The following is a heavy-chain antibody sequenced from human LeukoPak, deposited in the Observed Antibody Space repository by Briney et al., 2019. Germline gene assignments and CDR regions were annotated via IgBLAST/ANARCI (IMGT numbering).Heavy chain of an antibody. V-gene: IGHV3-23*01. CDR2: ITDSGGTT. CDR3: AKGRCSRTICSFEN. CDR1: GFTFSSYA. Sequence: GASLRLSCAASGFTFSSYAMNWVRQAPGKGLEWVSTITDSGGTTSYADSVKGRFTISRGNYKTTLYLQMNSLRAEDTALYYCAKGRCSRTICSFENWGQGTLVTVSS. D-gene: IGHD2-2*01. J-gene: IGHJ4*02.